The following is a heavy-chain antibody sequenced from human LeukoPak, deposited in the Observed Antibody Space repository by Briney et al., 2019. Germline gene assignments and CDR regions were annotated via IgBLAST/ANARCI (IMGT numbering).Heavy chain of an antibody. CDR2: IIPIFGTA. Sequence: SVKVSCKASGGTFSSYAISWVRQAPGQGLEWMGGIIPIFGTANYAQKFQGRVTITTDESTSTAHMELSSLRSEDTAVYYCASYYYDSSGYYPASPFDYWGQGTLVTVSS. J-gene: IGHJ4*02. D-gene: IGHD3-22*01. CDR3: ASYYYDSSGYYPASPFDY. V-gene: IGHV1-69*05. CDR1: GGTFSSYA.